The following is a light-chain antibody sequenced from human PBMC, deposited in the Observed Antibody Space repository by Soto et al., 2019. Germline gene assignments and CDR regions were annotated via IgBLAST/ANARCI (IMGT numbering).Light chain of an antibody. J-gene: IGLJ3*02. V-gene: IGLV1-47*01. CDR2: ETN. CDR3: AAWDGGLSRPL. Sequence: QSVLTQPPSASGTPGQRVTISCSGSSSNIGNNHVYWYQQLAGTAPKLLMSETNQRPSGVPNRFTASKYGSSASLAISGLRSEDEAAYYSAAWDGGLSRPLFGGGTKLTVL. CDR1: SSNIGNNH.